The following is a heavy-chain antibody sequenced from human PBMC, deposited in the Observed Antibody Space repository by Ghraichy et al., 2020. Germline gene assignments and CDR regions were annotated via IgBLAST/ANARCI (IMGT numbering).Heavy chain of an antibody. CDR2: IYYSGNT. J-gene: IGHJ6*02. V-gene: IGHV4-30-4*01. D-gene: IGHD3-3*01. CDR1: GGSISSGDHY. CDR3: AREYVIWSGSHRGVDV. Sequence: SETLSLTCTVSGGSISSGDHYWSWVRQSPGKGLEWIGYIYYSGNTYYNQSLKSRITISVDTSKNQFSLKLRSVTVADSAVYFCAREYVIWSGSHRGVDVWGQGTTVTVSS.